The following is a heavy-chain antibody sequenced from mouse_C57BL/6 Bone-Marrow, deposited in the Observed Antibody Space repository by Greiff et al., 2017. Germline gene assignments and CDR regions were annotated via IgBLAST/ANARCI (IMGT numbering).Heavy chain of an antibody. V-gene: IGHV1-76*01. CDR1: GYTFTDYY. CDR3: ARGNWDWYFDV. J-gene: IGHJ1*03. D-gene: IGHD4-1*01. CDR2: IYPGSGNT. Sequence: QVQLKQSGAELVRPGASVKLSCKASGYTFTDYYINWVKQRPGQGLEWIARIYPGSGNTYSNEKFKGKATMTAEKSSSTAYRQLSSLTSEDSAVYFCARGNWDWYFDVWGTGTTVTVSS.